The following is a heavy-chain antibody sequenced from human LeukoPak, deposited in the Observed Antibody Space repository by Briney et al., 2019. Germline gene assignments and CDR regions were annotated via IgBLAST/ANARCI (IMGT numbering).Heavy chain of an antibody. CDR1: GFTFSSYS. CDR2: ISSSSSYI. V-gene: IGHV3-21*01. CDR3: ARSIVVVPAATVGRAYYYYYMDV. D-gene: IGHD2-2*01. Sequence: GGSLRLSCAASGFTFSSYSMNWVRQAPGKGLEWVSSISSSSSYIYYADSVKGRFTISRDNAKNSLYLQMNSLRAEDTAVYYCARSIVVVPAATVGRAYYYYYMDVWGKGTTVTVSS. J-gene: IGHJ6*03.